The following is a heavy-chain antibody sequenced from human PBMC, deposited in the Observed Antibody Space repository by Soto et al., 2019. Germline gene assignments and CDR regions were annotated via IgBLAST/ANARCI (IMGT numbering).Heavy chain of an antibody. CDR2: IIPNFGTT. CDR1: GGAFSNHA. V-gene: IGHV1-69*05. J-gene: IGHJ6*02. Sequence: SVKVSCKAAGGAFSNHAISWVRQAPGQGLEWMGGIIPNFGTTMYAQKIKGRVTITTDKSMSTAYMELSSLRSDDTAVYYCARVGGYYYGMDVWGQGTTVTVSS. CDR3: ARVGGYYYGMDV. D-gene: IGHD2-15*01.